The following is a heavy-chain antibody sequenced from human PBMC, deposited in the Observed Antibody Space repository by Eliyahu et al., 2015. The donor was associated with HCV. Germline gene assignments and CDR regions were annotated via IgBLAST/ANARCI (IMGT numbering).Heavy chain of an antibody. J-gene: IGHJ5*02. Sequence: QVQVVESGGGVVQPGGSLXXSCSASGFNFNNYGMHWVRQAPDKGLEWVAFIRYDGSQKSYADSVKGRFTISRDNSKNTVDLQMSSLRTEDTALYYCVKDALYWRFDPWGPGTLVTVSS. CDR1: GFNFNNYG. CDR2: IRYDGSQK. D-gene: IGHD2-15*01. CDR3: VKDALYWRFDP. V-gene: IGHV3-30*02.